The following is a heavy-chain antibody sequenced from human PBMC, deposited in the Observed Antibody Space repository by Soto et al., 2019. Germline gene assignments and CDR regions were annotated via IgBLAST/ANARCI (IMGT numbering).Heavy chain of an antibody. Sequence: PXGSLRLSCVTSGVILSDQWLSWVRQAPGKGLEWVANIKQDGSEKYYVDSVKGRFTISRDNADNSLYLQMNSLRADDTAVYYCTTLSSTWPTGGDYWGQGTLVTVSS. CDR2: IKQDGSEK. CDR3: TTLSSTWPTGGDY. CDR1: GVILSDQW. D-gene: IGHD6-13*01. J-gene: IGHJ4*02. V-gene: IGHV3-7*03.